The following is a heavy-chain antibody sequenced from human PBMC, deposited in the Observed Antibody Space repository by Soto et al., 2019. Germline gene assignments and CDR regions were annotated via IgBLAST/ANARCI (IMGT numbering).Heavy chain of an antibody. Sequence: GGSLRLSCAASGFTFNNAWMSWVRQAPGKGLEWVGRIKSKTAGGTTDYAAPVKDRFTISRDDSKNTLYLQMNSLKTEETAVYYCETDSFDSPVDSWGQGTLVTVSS. J-gene: IGHJ4*02. V-gene: IGHV3-15*01. D-gene: IGHD4-4*01. CDR1: GFTFNNAW. CDR3: ETDSFDSPVDS. CDR2: IKSKTAGGTT.